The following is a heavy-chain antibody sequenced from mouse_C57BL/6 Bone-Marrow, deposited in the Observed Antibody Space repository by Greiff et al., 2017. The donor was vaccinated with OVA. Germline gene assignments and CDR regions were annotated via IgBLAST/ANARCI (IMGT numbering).Heavy chain of an antibody. J-gene: IGHJ2*01. V-gene: IGHV14-4*01. CDR2: IDPENGDT. D-gene: IGHD1-1*02. Sequence: EVKLQQSGAELVRPGASVKLSCTASGFNFKDDYMHWVKQRPEQGLEWIGWIDPENGDTEYASKFQGKATITADTSSNTAYLQLSSLTSEDSAVYYCTSCGHFDYWGQGTTLTVSS. CDR3: TSCGHFDY. CDR1: GFNFKDDY.